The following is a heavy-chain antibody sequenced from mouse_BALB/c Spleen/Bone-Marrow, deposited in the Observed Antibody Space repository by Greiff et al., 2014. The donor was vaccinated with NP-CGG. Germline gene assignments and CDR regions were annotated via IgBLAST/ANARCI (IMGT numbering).Heavy chain of an antibody. D-gene: IGHD1-1*01. V-gene: IGHV14-3*02. CDR2: IVPANGNT. CDR3: ARSYGSGPFDY. CDR1: GFNIKDTY. J-gene: IGHJ2*01. Sequence: EVQLQQSGAELVKPGASVKLSCTASGFNIKDTYMHWVKQRPEQGLEWIGRIVPANGNTKYDPKFQGKATITADTSSNTAYLQLSSLTSEDTAVYYCARSYGSGPFDYWGQGTTLTVSS.